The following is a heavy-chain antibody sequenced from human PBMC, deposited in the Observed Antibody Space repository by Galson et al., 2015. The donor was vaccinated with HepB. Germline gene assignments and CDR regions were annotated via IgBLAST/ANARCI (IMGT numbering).Heavy chain of an antibody. D-gene: IGHD3-10*01. J-gene: IGHJ3*02. CDR2: IWYDGSNK. CDR1: GFTFSSYG. CDR3: AKTRVRGVIITDAFDI. V-gene: IGHV3-33*08. Sequence: SLRLSCAASGFTFSSYGMHWVRQAPGKGQEWVAVIWYDGSNKYYADSVKGRFTISRDNSKNTLYLQMNSLRAEDTAVYYCAKTRVRGVIITDAFDIWGQGTIVTVSS.